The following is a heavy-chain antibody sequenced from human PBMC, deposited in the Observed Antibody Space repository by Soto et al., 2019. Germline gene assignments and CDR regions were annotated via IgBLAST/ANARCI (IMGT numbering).Heavy chain of an antibody. D-gene: IGHD6-13*01. J-gene: IGHJ4*02. CDR3: ARRQLSVAAAGHFDY. Sequence: QVQLQEAGPGLVKPSETLSLTCTVSGGSISSYYWSWIRQPPGKVLEWIGYIYYSGSTKYNPSLKSRVTIAVDTSKHQFALKLSSGTAADTAVYYCARRQLSVAAAGHFDYWGQGTLVTVSS. CDR1: GGSISSYY. V-gene: IGHV4-59*08. CDR2: IYYSGST.